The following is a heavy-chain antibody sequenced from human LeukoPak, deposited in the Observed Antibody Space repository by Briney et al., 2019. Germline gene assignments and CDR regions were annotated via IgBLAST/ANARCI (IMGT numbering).Heavy chain of an antibody. D-gene: IGHD3-10*01. Sequence: GGSLRLSCAASGFTFSSYAMHWVRQAPGKGLGWVAVISYDGSNKYYADSVKGRFTISRDNSKNTLYLQMNSLRAEDTAVYYCARDDLYYGSGSYYKMGFDYWGQGTLVTVSS. J-gene: IGHJ4*02. V-gene: IGHV3-30-3*01. CDR1: GFTFSSYA. CDR3: ARDDLYYGSGSYYKMGFDY. CDR2: ISYDGSNK.